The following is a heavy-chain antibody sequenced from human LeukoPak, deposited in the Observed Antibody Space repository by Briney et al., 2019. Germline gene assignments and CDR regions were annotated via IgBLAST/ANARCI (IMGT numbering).Heavy chain of an antibody. D-gene: IGHD6-13*01. CDR2: INPNSGGT. Sequence: GASVKVSCKASGYTFTGYYMHWVRQAPGQGLEWMGRINPNSGGTNYAQKFQGRVTMTRDTSISTAYMELSRLRSDDTAVYYCARISWHSSSWYFDDAFDIWGQGTMVTVSS. V-gene: IGHV1-2*06. CDR3: ARISWHSSSWYFDDAFDI. J-gene: IGHJ3*02. CDR1: GYTFTGYY.